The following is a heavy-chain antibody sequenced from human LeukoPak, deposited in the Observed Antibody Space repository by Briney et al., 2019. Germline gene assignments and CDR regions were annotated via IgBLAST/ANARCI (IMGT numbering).Heavy chain of an antibody. D-gene: IGHD3-22*01. CDR2: IYTSGST. V-gene: IGHV4-4*07. CDR3: ARDKLRYYDSGAYEGYYFDY. Sequence: SETLSLTCTVSGGSISSYYWSWIRQPAGKGLEWIGRIYTSGSTNYNPSLKSRVTMSVDTSKNQFSLKLSSVTAADTAVYYCARDKLRYYDSGAYEGYYFDYWGQGTLVTVSS. CDR1: GGSISSYY. J-gene: IGHJ4*02.